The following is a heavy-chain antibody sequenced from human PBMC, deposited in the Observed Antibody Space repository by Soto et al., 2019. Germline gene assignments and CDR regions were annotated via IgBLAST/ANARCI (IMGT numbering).Heavy chain of an antibody. CDR1: VFRFSSYS. Sequence: PVGSLRLSCAYSVFRFSSYSMSCVRHTPGKGLEWVAAITATGDRTYYADSVTGRFTISRDNSKKTHYLQMTSLRAEDTAMYYCATLNGYFEYWGQGTLVNLSS. V-gene: IGHV3-23*01. D-gene: IGHD1-1*01. J-gene: IGHJ4*02. CDR2: ITATGDRT. CDR3: ATLNGYFEY.